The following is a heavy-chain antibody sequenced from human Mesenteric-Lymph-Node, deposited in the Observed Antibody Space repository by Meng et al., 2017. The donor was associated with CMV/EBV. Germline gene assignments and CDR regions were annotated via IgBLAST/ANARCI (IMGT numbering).Heavy chain of an antibody. Sequence: GGSLRLSCAASGFSFSSYTMHWVRQAPGKGLEWVSSINAGDNFIYYADSVQGRFTISRDNAKNSLYLQMSSLRAEDTALYYCARVWKVPAASGGMDVWGQGTTVTVSS. CDR3: ARVWKVPAASGGMDV. CDR1: GFSFSSYT. V-gene: IGHV3-21*01. CDR2: INAGDNFI. D-gene: IGHD2-2*01. J-gene: IGHJ6*02.